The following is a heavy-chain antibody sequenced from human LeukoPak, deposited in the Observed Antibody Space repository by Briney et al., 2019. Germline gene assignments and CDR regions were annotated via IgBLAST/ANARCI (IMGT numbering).Heavy chain of an antibody. CDR1: GFTFSSYS. Sequence: GGSLRLSCAASGFTFSSYSMNWVRQAPGKGLEWVSYISSSSSTIYYAGSVKGRFTISRDNSKNTLYLQMNSLRAEDTAVYYCAKGREELAPFDYWGQGTLVTVSS. D-gene: IGHD3-10*01. CDR2: ISSSSSTI. V-gene: IGHV3-48*01. CDR3: AKGREELAPFDY. J-gene: IGHJ4*02.